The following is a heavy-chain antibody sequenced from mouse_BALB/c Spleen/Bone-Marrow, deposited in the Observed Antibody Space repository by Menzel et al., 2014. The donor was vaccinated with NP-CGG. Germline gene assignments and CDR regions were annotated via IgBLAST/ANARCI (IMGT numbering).Heavy chain of an antibody. Sequence: QVQLQQSGPGLVAPSQRLSITCTVSGFSLTGYGVNWVRQPPGKGLEWLGKIWGDGSTDYYSALKSRLSISKDNSKSQVCLKRNNPQTDATARCYCARDRGYDSYYAMDYWGQGTSVAVST. CDR3: ARDRGYDSYYAMDY. CDR1: GFSLTGYG. CDR2: IWGDGST. J-gene: IGHJ4*01. V-gene: IGHV2-6-7*01. D-gene: IGHD2-2*01.